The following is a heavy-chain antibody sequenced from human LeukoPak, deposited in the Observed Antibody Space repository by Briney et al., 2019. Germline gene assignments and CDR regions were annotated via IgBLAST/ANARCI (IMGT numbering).Heavy chain of an antibody. CDR1: GGSISSSSYN. CDR2: LYYSGST. V-gene: IGHV4-39*07. J-gene: IGHJ5*02. Sequence: SETLSLTCTVSGGSISSSSYNWVWIRQPPGKELEWIGSLYYSGSTYYNPSLKSRVTISVDTSKIQFSLKLSSVTAADTAVYYCARDPYDYSADHWFDPWGQRTLVTVSS. D-gene: IGHD4-11*01. CDR3: ARDPYDYSADHWFDP.